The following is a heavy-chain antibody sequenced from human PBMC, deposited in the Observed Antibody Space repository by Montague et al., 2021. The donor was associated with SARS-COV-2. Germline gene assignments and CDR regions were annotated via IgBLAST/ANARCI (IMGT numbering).Heavy chain of an antibody. CDR3: ARLPYILPGYAFFDF. J-gene: IGHJ3*01. Sequence: SETLSLTCSVSAGSISDYYWSWIRRPPGKGLEWLGYIYYSGSTNYNPSLKSRVTISVDTSKNQFSLRLSSVTAADTAVYYCARLPYILPGYAFFDFWGQGRMVIVSS. CDR2: IYYSGST. CDR1: AGSISDYY. V-gene: IGHV4-59*08. D-gene: IGHD3-9*01.